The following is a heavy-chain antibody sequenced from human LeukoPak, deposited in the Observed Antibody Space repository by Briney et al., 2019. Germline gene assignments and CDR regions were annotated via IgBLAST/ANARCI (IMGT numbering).Heavy chain of an antibody. CDR3: AKDANEFGDSYFDS. J-gene: IGHJ5*01. CDR1: GFTFSNFG. CDR2: IWSDGSHK. Sequence: GGSLRLSCEASGFTFSNFGMPWVRQPPGKGLERVGVIWSDGSHKYYDYSVKGRFIISRDNSKNTLYLQMNSLRAADTSIYFCAKDANEFGDSYFDSWGQGTLVTVSS. D-gene: IGHD3-10*01. V-gene: IGHV3-33*06.